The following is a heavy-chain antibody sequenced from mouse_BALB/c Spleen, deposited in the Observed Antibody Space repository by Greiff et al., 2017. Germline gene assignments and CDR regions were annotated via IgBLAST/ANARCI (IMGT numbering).Heavy chain of an antibody. Sequence: DVQLVESGGGLVKPGGSLKLSCAASGFAFSSYDMSWVRQTPEKRLEWVAYISSGGGSTYYPDTVKGRFTISRDNAKNTLYLQMSSLKSEDTAMYYCARDYGNYANFDVWGAGTTVTVSS. J-gene: IGHJ1*01. CDR3: ARDYGNYANFDV. V-gene: IGHV5-12-1*01. CDR2: ISSGGGST. CDR1: GFAFSSYD. D-gene: IGHD2-1*01.